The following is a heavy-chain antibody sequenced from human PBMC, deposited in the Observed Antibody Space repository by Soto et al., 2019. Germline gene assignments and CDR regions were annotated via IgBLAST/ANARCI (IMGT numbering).Heavy chain of an antibody. CDR2: ISAYNGNT. V-gene: IGHV1-18*01. Sequence: QVQLVQSGAEVKKPGASVKVSCKASGYTFTSYGISWVRQAPGQGLEWMGWISAYNGNTNYAQKLQGRVTMTTDTSTSTAYMELRSLRSDDTAVYYCARWSGCSAVYYYYYGMDVWGQGTTVTVSS. J-gene: IGHJ6*02. CDR3: ARWSGCSAVYYYYYGMDV. D-gene: IGHD2-15*01. CDR1: GYTFTSYG.